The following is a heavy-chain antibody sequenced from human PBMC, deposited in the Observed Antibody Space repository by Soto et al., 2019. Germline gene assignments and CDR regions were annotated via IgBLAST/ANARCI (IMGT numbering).Heavy chain of an antibody. Sequence: SETLSLTCAVYGGSFSCYYWSWIRQPPGKGLEWIGEINHSGSTNYNPSLKSRVTISVDTSKNQFSLKLSSVTAADTAVYYCARVGAAAGTGSWFDPWGQGTLVTVSS. CDR1: GGSFSCYY. J-gene: IGHJ5*02. D-gene: IGHD6-13*01. CDR3: ARVGAAAGTGSWFDP. V-gene: IGHV4-34*01. CDR2: INHSGST.